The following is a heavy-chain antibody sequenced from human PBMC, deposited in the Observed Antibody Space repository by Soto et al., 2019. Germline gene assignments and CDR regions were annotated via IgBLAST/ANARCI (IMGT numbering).Heavy chain of an antibody. D-gene: IGHD2-2*01. CDR3: ARVPLVTSRYYFDF. CDR1: GFTFSSYW. J-gene: IGHJ4*02. CDR2: INQDGSGK. Sequence: PGGFLRLSCVASGFTFSSYWMSWVRQSPEKGLEWVANINQDGSGKYHVGSVKGRFTISRDNAKNSLYLQMDSLRDEDTAVYYCARVPLVTSRYYFDFWGQGTLVTVSS. V-gene: IGHV3-7*01.